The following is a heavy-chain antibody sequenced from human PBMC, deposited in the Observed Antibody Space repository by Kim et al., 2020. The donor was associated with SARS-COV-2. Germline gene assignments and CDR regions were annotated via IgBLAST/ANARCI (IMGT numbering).Heavy chain of an antibody. CDR1: GGSFSGYY. Sequence: SETLSLTCAVYGGSFSGYYWSWIRQPPGKGLEWIGEINHSGSTNYNPSLKSRVTISVDTSKNQFSLKLSSVTAADTAVYYCARGLSIRGFDPWGQGTLVTVSS. J-gene: IGHJ5*02. D-gene: IGHD3-9*01. CDR3: ARGLSIRGFDP. V-gene: IGHV4-34*01. CDR2: INHSGST.